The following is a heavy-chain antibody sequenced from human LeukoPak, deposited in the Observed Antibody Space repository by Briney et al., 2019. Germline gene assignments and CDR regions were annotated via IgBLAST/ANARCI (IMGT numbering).Heavy chain of an antibody. V-gene: IGHV3-7*01. D-gene: IGHD7-27*01. CDR2: IKQDGSEK. J-gene: IGHJ4*02. Sequence: GGSLRLSCAASGFTFSSYWMSWVRQAPGKGLEWVANIKQDGSEKYYVDSVKGRFTISRDNTRNSLYLQMNSLRGEDTAVYYCAREANWGALGLYYFDYWGQGTLVTVSS. CDR3: AREANWGALGLYYFDY. CDR1: GFTFSSYW.